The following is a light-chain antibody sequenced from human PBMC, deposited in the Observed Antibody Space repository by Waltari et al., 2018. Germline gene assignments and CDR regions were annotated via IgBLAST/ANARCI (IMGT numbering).Light chain of an antibody. CDR2: DVI. V-gene: IGLV2-14*03. CDR3: TSQTPTSVVV. Sequence: QSALTQTASVSGSPRQSIPIPCTGTSSDVGAYDPVSWYQQHPGKVPKLLTYDVIKRPSGVSHRFSGSKSGNTASLTISGLLAEDEADYYCTSQTPTSVVVFGGGTKLTVL. CDR1: SSDVGAYDP. J-gene: IGLJ2*01.